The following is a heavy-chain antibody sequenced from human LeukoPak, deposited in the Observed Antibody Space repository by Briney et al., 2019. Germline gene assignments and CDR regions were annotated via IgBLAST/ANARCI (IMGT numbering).Heavy chain of an antibody. CDR1: GGTFSSYT. CDR2: IIPILGIA. V-gene: IGHV1-69*02. CDR3: LYCSSTSCSHIADY. J-gene: IGHJ4*02. Sequence: GASVKVSCKASGGTFSSYTISWLRQAPGQGREWMGRIIPILGIANNAQKFQGRVTITADISTSTAYMELSSLRSEDTAVYYCLYCSSTSCSHIADYWGQGTLVTISS. D-gene: IGHD2-2*01.